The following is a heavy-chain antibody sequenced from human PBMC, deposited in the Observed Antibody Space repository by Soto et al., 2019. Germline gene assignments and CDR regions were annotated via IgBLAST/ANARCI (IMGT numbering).Heavy chain of an antibody. Sequence: SETLSLTCTVSGGSISSGGYYWSWIRQHPGKGLEWIGYIYYSGSTYYNPSLKSRVTISVDTSKNQFSLKLSSVTAADTAVYYCASTTTAYYYDSSGYYSLDYWGQGTLVTVSS. D-gene: IGHD3-22*01. CDR1: GGSISSGGYY. J-gene: IGHJ4*02. CDR2: IYYSGST. V-gene: IGHV4-31*03. CDR3: ASTTTAYYYDSSGYYSLDY.